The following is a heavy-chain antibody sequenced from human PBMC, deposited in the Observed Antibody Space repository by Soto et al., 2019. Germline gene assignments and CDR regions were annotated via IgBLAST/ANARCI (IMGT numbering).Heavy chain of an antibody. CDR3: AKGGAMVYDAFDI. Sequence: GASVKVSCKASGYTFTSYYMHWVRQAPGQGLEWMGIINPSGGSTSYAQKFQGRVTMTRDTSTSTVYMELSSLRSEDTAVYYCAKGGAMVYDAFDIWGQGTMVTVS. CDR2: INPSGGST. CDR1: GYTFTSYY. V-gene: IGHV1-46*01. J-gene: IGHJ3*02. D-gene: IGHD5-18*01.